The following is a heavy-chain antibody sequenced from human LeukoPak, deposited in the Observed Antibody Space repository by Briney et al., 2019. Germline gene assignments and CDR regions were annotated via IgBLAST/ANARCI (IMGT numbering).Heavy chain of an antibody. V-gene: IGHV3-7*03. CDR1: GFTFSSFW. Sequence: PGGSLRLSCAASGFTFSSFWMTWVRQAPGKGLEWVANIHQDGSQKYYVDSVKGRFTISRDNSQNTLYLQMNSLRAEDTALYYCAKASGEYRKYNYFMDVWGRGTTVTVSS. CDR3: AKASGEYRKYNYFMDV. D-gene: IGHD2/OR15-2a*01. CDR2: IHQDGSQK. J-gene: IGHJ6*03.